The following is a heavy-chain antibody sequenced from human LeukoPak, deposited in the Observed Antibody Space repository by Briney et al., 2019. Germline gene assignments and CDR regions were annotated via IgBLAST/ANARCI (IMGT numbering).Heavy chain of an antibody. CDR2: IYYSGST. CDR1: GGSFSSSNYF. CDR3: ARHYGMADPFDY. V-gene: IGHV4-30-4*08. J-gene: IGHJ4*02. D-gene: IGHD4-17*01. Sequence: SETLSLTCTVSGGSFSSSNYFWGWIRQPPGKGLGWIGYIYYSGSTYYNPSLKSRLTISVDTSKNQFSLKLSSVTAADTAVYYCARHYGMADPFDYWGQGTLVTVSS.